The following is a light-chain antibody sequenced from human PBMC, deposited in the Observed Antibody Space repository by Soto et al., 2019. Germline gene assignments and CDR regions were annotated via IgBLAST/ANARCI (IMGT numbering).Light chain of an antibody. Sequence: EIVLTQSPGTLSLSPGERATLSCRASQSVSSSYLAWYQPKPGQAPRVLIYGASSKATGIPDRFTGSGSGTHFTLTISRLEPEDFAVYYCQQYGSPPLTFGPGTMVDIE. J-gene: IGKJ3*01. V-gene: IGKV3-20*01. CDR1: QSVSSSY. CDR2: GAS. CDR3: QQYGSPPLT.